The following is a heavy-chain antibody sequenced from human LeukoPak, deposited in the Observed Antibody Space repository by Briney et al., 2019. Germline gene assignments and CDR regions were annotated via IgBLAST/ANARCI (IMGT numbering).Heavy chain of an antibody. CDR1: GFTSRSYG. Sequence: GGSLRLSCAASGFTSRSYGMSWVRQTPGKGLEWVSTISSGAPTTYYADSVKGRFTISRDDSKNTLYLQMNTLRAEDTAVYYCAKRHSSGWYYFDYWGQGTLVTVSS. V-gene: IGHV3-23*01. CDR2: ISSGAPTT. CDR3: AKRHSSGWYYFDY. J-gene: IGHJ4*02. D-gene: IGHD6-19*01.